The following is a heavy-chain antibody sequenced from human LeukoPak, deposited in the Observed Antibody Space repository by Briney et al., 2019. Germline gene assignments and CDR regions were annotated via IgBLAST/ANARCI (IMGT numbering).Heavy chain of an antibody. CDR1: GFTFSSYA. V-gene: IGHV3-23*01. D-gene: IGHD2-15*01. CDR2: ISGSGGST. J-gene: IGHJ5*02. Sequence: GGSLRLSCAASGFTFSSYAMSWVRQAPGKGLEWVSAISGSGGSTYYADSVKGRFTISRDNSKNALYLQMDSLRAEDTAIYYCAKGLGLLFLSQFDPWGQGTLVTVSS. CDR3: AKGLGLLFLSQFDP.